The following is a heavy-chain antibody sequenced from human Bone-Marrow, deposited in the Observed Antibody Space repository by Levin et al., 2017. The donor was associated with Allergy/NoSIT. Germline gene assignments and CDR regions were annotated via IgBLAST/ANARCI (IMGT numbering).Heavy chain of an antibody. Sequence: PGGSLRLSCAASGFTFSSYAMSWVRQAPGKGLEWVSAISGSGGSTYYADSVKGRFTISRDNSKNTLYLQMNSLRAEDTAVYYCAKDFQSIALGIAVAGDAFDIWGQGTMVTVSS. D-gene: IGHD6-19*01. CDR3: AKDFQSIALGIAVAGDAFDI. CDR1: GFTFSSYA. V-gene: IGHV3-23*01. J-gene: IGHJ3*02. CDR2: ISGSGGST.